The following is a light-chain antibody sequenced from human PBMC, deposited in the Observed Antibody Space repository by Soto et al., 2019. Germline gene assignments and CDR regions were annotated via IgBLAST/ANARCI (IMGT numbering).Light chain of an antibody. J-gene: IGKJ1*01. V-gene: IGKV1-5*01. Sequence: DIQMTQSPSSLFASVGDRVTITCRASQSISSWLAWYQQKPGKAPKLLIYDASSLESGVPSRFSGSGSGTEFTLTISSLQPDDFATYYCQQYNSYSWTSGQGTKVDI. CDR3: QQYNSYSWT. CDR1: QSISSW. CDR2: DAS.